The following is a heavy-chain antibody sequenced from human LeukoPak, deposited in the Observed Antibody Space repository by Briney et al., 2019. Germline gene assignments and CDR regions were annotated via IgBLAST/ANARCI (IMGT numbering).Heavy chain of an antibody. D-gene: IGHD3-10*01. CDR1: GFTFSSYA. V-gene: IGHV3-30*04. CDR3: ARDRGVRGVITHFFDY. J-gene: IGHJ4*02. Sequence: PGRSLRLSCAASGFTFSSYAMHWVRQAPGKGLEWVAVISYDGSNKYYADSVKGRFTISRDNSKNTLYLQMNSLRAEDTAVYYCARDRGVRGVITHFFDYWGQGTLVTVSS. CDR2: ISYDGSNK.